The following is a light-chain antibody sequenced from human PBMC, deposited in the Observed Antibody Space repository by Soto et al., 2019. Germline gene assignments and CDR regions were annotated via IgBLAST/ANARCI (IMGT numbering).Light chain of an antibody. CDR1: QSVTTN. J-gene: IGKJ2*01. CDR2: NAF. Sequence: EIMMTQSPATLSASPGERATLSCRASQSVTTNLAWYQKKPGQAPRLLIYNAFTRPTGIAARFSGRVSGTDVTLTISSLQSEDFALYYCQQYNNWPPFTFGQGTKLEIK. CDR3: QQYNNWPPFT. V-gene: IGKV3-15*01.